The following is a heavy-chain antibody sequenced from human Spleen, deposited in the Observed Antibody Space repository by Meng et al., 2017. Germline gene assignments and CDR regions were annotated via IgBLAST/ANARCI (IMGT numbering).Heavy chain of an antibody. J-gene: IGHJ4*02. D-gene: IGHD4/OR15-4a*01. CDR1: GGSIGTSDFY. CDR2: VYSSGTT. V-gene: IGHV4-39*01. Sequence: QLQLQESGPGLVRPSETLSLPCTVSGGSIGTSDFYWAWIRQSPGEGLEWIGCVYSSGTTYYSPSLKSRVTMSADTPENKFSLKLSSVTAADTAVYFCARGKMYGDYFDFWGRGTLVTVSS. CDR3: ARGKMYGDYFDF.